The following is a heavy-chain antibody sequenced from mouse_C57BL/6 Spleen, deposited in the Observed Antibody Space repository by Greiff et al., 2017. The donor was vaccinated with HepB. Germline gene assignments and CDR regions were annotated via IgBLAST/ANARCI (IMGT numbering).Heavy chain of an antibody. CDR1: GFTFSDAW. Sequence: EVQVVESGGGLVQPGGSMKLSCAASGFTFSDAWMDWVRQSPEKGLEWVAEIRNKANNHATYYAESVKGRFTISRDDSKSSVYLQMNSLRAEDTGIYYCTTRTYLAWFAYWGQGTLVTVSA. V-gene: IGHV6-6*01. J-gene: IGHJ3*01. CDR2: IRNKANNHAT. CDR3: TTRTYLAWFAY. D-gene: IGHD5-1*01.